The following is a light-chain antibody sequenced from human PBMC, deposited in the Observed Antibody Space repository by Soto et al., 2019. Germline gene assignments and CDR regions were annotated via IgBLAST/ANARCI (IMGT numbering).Light chain of an antibody. J-gene: IGLJ1*01. CDR2: TND. Sequence: QSVLTQPPSASGTPGQRVTISCSGSSSDIGSNVVNWYQQLPGTAPKLLIYTNDQRPSGVPDRFSGSKSATSASLAISGLLPEDEADYYCAAWDAGLFVFGSGTKVTVL. V-gene: IGLV1-44*01. CDR3: AAWDAGLFV. CDR1: SSDIGSNV.